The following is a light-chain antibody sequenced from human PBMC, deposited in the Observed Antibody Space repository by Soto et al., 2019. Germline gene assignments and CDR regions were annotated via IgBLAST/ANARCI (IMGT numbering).Light chain of an antibody. J-gene: IGLJ1*01. CDR1: SSNIGTNR. Sequence: QSVLTQPPSVSAAAGQKVTISSSGSSSNIGTNRVSWYQQLPGTAPKLLIYDNYKRPSGILDRFSGSKSGTSATLAITELETGDEADFYCGTWDNSLSAYVFGTGTKVTVL. CDR2: DNY. V-gene: IGLV1-51*01. CDR3: GTWDNSLSAYV.